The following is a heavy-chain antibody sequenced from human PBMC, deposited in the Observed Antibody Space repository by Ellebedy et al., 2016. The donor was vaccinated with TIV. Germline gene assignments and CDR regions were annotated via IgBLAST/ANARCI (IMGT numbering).Heavy chain of an antibody. V-gene: IGHV3-11*04. CDR1: GFTFSDYY. D-gene: IGHD3-10*01. CDR2: ISSSGTTI. J-gene: IGHJ5*02. Sequence: GGSLRLXXAASGFTFSDYYMSWIRQAPGKGLEWVSYISSSGTTIYYADSVKGRFTISRDNSKNTLYLQMNSLRAEDTAVYYCASNLPPDYGSGTLLMQFDPWGQGTLVTVSS. CDR3: ASNLPPDYGSGTLLMQFDP.